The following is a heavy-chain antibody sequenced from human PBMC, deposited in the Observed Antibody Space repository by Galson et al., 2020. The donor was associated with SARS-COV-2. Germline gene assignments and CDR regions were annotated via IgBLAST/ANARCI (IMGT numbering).Heavy chain of an antibody. D-gene: IGHD7-27*01. V-gene: IGHV1-2*06. Sequence: ASVKVSCKTSGYTFTAYYMDWLRQAPGQGLEWMGRINPNSGGTNYAQKFQGRVTMTRDTSISTAYMELSRLRSDDTAFYYCATLTGDESDYFDYWGQGTLVTVSS. J-gene: IGHJ4*02. CDR1: GYTFTAYY. CDR3: ATLTGDESDYFDY. CDR2: INPNSGGT.